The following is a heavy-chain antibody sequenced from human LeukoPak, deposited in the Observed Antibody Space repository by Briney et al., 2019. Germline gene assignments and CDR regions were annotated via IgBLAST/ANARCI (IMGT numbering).Heavy chain of an antibody. CDR2: INPNSGGT. Sequence: ASVKVSCKASGYAFTGYYMHWVRQAPGQGLVWVGWINPNSGGTNSAQKFQGRVTMTRDTSISTAYMELSRLRSDDTAVYYCAGPWDQVGFDPWGQGTLVSVSS. CDR1: GYAFTGYY. CDR3: AGPWDQVGFDP. J-gene: IGHJ5*02. V-gene: IGHV1-2*02. D-gene: IGHD1-26*01.